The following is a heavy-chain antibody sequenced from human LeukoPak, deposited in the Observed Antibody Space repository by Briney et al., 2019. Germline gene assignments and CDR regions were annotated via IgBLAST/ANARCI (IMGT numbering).Heavy chain of an antibody. Sequence: ASVKVSCKASGYTFTGYYMHWVRQAPGQGLEWMGWINPNSGGTNYAQKFQGRVTMTEDTSTDTAYMELSSLRSEDTAVYYCANRLGYCSGGSCYNPLDYWGQGTLVTVS. CDR3: ANRLGYCSGGSCYNPLDY. CDR2: INPNSGGT. CDR1: GYTFTGYY. D-gene: IGHD2-15*01. V-gene: IGHV1-2*02. J-gene: IGHJ4*02.